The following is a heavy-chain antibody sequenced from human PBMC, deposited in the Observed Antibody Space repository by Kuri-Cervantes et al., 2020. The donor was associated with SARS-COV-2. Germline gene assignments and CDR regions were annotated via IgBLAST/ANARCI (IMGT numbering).Heavy chain of an antibody. V-gene: IGHV1-18*04. CDR3: ERYHRMMTFGGVIDYFDY. D-gene: IGHD3-16*02. CDR2: SSGYNGNK. CDR1: GYTFTSYG. Sequence: ASVQVSCKASGYTFTSYGISWVRQAPGQGLEWMGWSSGYNGNKNYAQKLQGRVTMTTNTSTSTADMELRSLGSDDTAVYYCERYHRMMTFGGVIDYFDYWGQGTLVTVSS. J-gene: IGHJ4*01.